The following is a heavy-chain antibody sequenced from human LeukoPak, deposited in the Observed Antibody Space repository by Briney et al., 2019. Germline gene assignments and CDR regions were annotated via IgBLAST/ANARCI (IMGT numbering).Heavy chain of an antibody. V-gene: IGHV4-59*01. J-gene: IGHJ4*02. CDR2: IYYSGST. CDR1: GGSISSYY. Sequence: KPSETLSLTCTVSGGSISSYYWSWIRQPPGKGLEWIGYIYYSGSTNYNPSLKSRVTISVDTSKNQFSLKLSSVTAADTAVYYCARVSQYYGSGEFDYWGQGTLVTVSS. CDR3: ARVSQYYGSGEFDY. D-gene: IGHD3-10*01.